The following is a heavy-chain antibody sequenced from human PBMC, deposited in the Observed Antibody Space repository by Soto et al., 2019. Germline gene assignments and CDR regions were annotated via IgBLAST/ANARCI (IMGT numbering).Heavy chain of an antibody. CDR2: ISYDGSSK. CDR3: AKDDGSTWSMFYSYYGVDV. V-gene: IGHV3-30*18. Sequence: QVQLVESGGGLVHPGRSLSLPCAASGFTFSNYALHWVRQPPAKGLGGVAVISYDGSSKDYADSVKGRFTISRDNSKNTLYLQMNSLTIEDTAVYYCAKDDGSTWSMFYSYYGVDVWGQGTTVTVSS. J-gene: IGHJ6*02. CDR1: GFTFSNYA. D-gene: IGHD6-13*01.